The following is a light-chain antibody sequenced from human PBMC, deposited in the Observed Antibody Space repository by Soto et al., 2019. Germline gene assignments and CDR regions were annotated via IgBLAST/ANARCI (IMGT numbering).Light chain of an antibody. V-gene: IGLV2-23*02. Sequence: QSALTQPASVSGSPGQSITISCTGTSSDVGSYNLVSWYQQHPGKAPKLMISEVTKRPSGVSNRFSGSKSGNTASLTISGLQAEDEGDYYCCSYAGSSNLVFGGGTQLTVL. CDR1: SSDVGSYNL. CDR3: CSYAGSSNLV. J-gene: IGLJ2*01. CDR2: EVT.